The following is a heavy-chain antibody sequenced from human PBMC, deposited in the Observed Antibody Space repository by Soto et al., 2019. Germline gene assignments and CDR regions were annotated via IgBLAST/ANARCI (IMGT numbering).Heavy chain of an antibody. V-gene: IGHV2-5*01. CDR2: IYWNDDK. CDR3: AHRHSGWYLFDY. D-gene: IGHD6-19*01. CDR1: GFSLSTSGLG. J-gene: IGHJ4*02. Sequence: QITLKESGPTLVRPTQTLTLTCTFSGFSLSTSGLGVGWIRQPPGKALEWLALIYWNDDKRYSPSLKARLTMTQDTSTNQVVLTMPNMDPVDTATYYCAHRHSGWYLFDYWGQGTLVTVSS.